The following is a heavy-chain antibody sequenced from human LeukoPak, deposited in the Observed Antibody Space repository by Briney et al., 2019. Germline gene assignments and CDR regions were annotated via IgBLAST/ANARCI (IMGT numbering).Heavy chain of an antibody. CDR1: GGSISSRNYY. Sequence: ASETLSLTCTVSGGSISSRNYYWGWIRQPPGKGLEWIGSIYYSGSTYYNPSLKSRVTISVDTSKNQFSLKMSSVTAADTAVYYCYSSGWDEYFQHWGQGTLVTVSS. J-gene: IGHJ1*01. CDR2: IYYSGST. D-gene: IGHD6-19*01. CDR3: YSSGWDEYFQH. V-gene: IGHV4-39*01.